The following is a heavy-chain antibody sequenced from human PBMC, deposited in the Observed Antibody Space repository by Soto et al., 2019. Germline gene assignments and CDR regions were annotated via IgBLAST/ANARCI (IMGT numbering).Heavy chain of an antibody. CDR1: GGSMRNYF. V-gene: IGHV4-59*01. D-gene: IGHD6-13*01. Sequence: SETLSLPGTVAGGSMRNYFWTWIRQRPGKGLEWIGYINYSGATRFLPSSSTSRWARVPISEATSNTQFSLKLLSLTTPSTAVYFCAAGEASSRNLALYYLDFWGQGTLVTVSS. J-gene: IGHJ4*03. CDR3: AAGEASSRNLALYYLDF. CDR2: INYSGATRFLP.